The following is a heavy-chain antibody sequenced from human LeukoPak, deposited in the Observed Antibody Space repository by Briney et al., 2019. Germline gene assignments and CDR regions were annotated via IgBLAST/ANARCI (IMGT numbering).Heavy chain of an antibody. J-gene: IGHJ4*02. CDR3: ARVSYDSSGYEEGFDF. Sequence: ASVKVSCKASGYTFTRYVMNWVRQAPGQGLEWMGWINTNTGKPTYAQDFTGRFVFSLDTSVSTAYLQISSLKAEDTAVYYCARVSYDSSGYEEGFDFWGQGTLVTVSS. CDR2: INTNTGKP. D-gene: IGHD3-22*01. V-gene: IGHV7-4-1*02. CDR1: GYTFTRYV.